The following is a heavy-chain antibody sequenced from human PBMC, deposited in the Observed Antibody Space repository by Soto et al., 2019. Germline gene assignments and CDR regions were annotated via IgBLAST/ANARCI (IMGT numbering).Heavy chain of an antibody. J-gene: IGHJ4*02. CDR3: AGEPYSSSSGYFDS. CDR1: GGSVNNDTSY. Sequence: PSETLSLTCTVSGGSVNNDTSYWSWLRQPPGKTLEWLGYIYFSGSTRYNPSLESRVTISLDMSSNQFFLRLNSVTAADTAVYYCAGEPYSSSSGYFDSWGPGILVT. D-gene: IGHD6-6*01. CDR2: IYFSGST. V-gene: IGHV4-61*01.